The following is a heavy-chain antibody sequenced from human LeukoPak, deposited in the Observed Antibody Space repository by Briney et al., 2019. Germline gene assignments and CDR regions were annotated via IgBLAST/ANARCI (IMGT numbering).Heavy chain of an antibody. D-gene: IGHD3-10*01. Sequence: PGGSLRLSCAASGFPFSNAWMSWVRQAPGKGLEWVGRIKSKRDGGTTDYISPVKGRFAISRDDSKNTFYLQMNSLKTEDTAVYYYAPSVHFSGGYFDSWGQGALVTVSS. CDR3: APSVHFSGGYFDS. CDR1: GFPFSNAW. J-gene: IGHJ4*02. CDR2: IKSKRDGGTT. V-gene: IGHV3-15*01.